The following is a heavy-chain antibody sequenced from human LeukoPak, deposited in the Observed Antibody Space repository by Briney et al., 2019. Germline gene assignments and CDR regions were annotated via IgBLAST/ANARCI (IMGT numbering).Heavy chain of an antibody. D-gene: IGHD5-12*01. CDR3: ARGSGYDSHIDY. J-gene: IGHJ4*02. CDR2: IYHSGST. V-gene: IGHV4-38-2*02. Sequence: SETLSLTCTVSGYSISSGYYWGWIRQPPGKGLEWIGSIYHSGSTYYNPSLKSRVTISVDTSKNQFSLKLSPVTAADTAVYYCARGSGYDSHIDYWGQGTLVTVSS. CDR1: GYSISSGYY.